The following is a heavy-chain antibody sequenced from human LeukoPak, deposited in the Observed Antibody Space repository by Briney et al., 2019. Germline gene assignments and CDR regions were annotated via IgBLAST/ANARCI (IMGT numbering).Heavy chain of an antibody. CDR1: GGSISSGGYY. J-gene: IGHJ4*02. CDR3: ARGRSRYYYDSTGSFLGSPIDY. Sequence: PSQTLSLTCTVSGGSISSGGYYWSWIRQPPGKGLEWIGEINHSGSTNYNPSLKSRVTISVDTSKNQLSLKLSSVTAADTAVYYCARGRSRYYYDSTGSFLGSPIDYWGQGTLVTVPS. V-gene: IGHV4-30-2*01. CDR2: INHSGST. D-gene: IGHD3-22*01.